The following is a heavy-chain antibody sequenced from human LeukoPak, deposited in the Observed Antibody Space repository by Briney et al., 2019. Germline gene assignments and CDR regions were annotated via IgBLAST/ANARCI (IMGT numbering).Heavy chain of an antibody. Sequence: PSETLSLTCAAYGVSFSGYYWHWIRQPAGKGLEWVGRIYTSGITKYNASLKKRGTITVETNNKKFSQKQTTVPASDTTAFYCARLPDPWGQGTLVTVSS. CDR1: GVSFSGYY. J-gene: IGHJ5*02. CDR2: IYTSGIT. CDR3: ARLPDP. V-gene: IGHV4-59*10.